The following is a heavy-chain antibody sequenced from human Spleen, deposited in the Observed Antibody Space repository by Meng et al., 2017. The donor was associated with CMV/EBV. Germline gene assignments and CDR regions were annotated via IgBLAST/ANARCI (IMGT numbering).Heavy chain of an antibody. V-gene: IGHV3-30*04. Sequence: GGSLRLSCAASGFTFSSYAIHWVRQAPGKGLEWVAVISYDGKNQYYADSVKGRFTISRDNSKNRLYLQMNSLRAEDTAVYYCARDKNPLFWSDYPTPDAFDVWGQGTMVTVSS. J-gene: IGHJ3*01. CDR3: ARDKNPLFWSDYPTPDAFDV. CDR2: ISYDGKNQ. CDR1: GFTFSSYA. D-gene: IGHD3-3*01.